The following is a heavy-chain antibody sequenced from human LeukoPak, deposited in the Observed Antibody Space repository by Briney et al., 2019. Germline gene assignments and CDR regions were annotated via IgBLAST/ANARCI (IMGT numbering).Heavy chain of an antibody. CDR2: IYHSGTT. J-gene: IGHJ2*01. CDR3: AREDYDDSGAWYFDL. D-gene: IGHD3-3*01. CDR1: GDSISRSNW. V-gene: IGHV4-4*02. Sequence: SETLSLTCAVSGDSISRSNWWSWVRHPPGKGLEWIGEIYHSGTTNYNPSLRRRDTLSVDKSKNQFSLKLSSVTAADTAVYYCAREDYDDSGAWYFDLWGRGTLVTVSS.